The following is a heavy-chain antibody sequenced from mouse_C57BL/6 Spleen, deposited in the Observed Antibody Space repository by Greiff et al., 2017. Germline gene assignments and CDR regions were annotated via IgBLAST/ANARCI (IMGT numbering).Heavy chain of an antibody. CDR2: ISGGGGNT. V-gene: IGHV5-9*01. Sequence: EVQRVESGGGLVKPGGSLKLSCAASGFTFSSYTMSWVRQTPEKRLEWVATISGGGGNTYYPDSVKGRFTISRDNAKNTLYLQMSSLRSEDTALYYCARQGYYGSSYFDYWGQGTTLTVSS. CDR1: GFTFSSYT. J-gene: IGHJ2*01. D-gene: IGHD1-1*01. CDR3: ARQGYYGSSYFDY.